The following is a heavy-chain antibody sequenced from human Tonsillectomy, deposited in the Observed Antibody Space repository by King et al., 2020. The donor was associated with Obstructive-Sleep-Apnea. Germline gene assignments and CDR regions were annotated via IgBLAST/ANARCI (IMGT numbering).Heavy chain of an antibody. Sequence: QVQLQESGPGLVKPSQTLSLTCTVSGCSISSGGYYWSWFRQPPGKGLEWSGDIYYSGSPYYNPALKSRVTIPVDTSNNQFSLKLSSVTAADTAVYYCARVDQIAVACKALDYWGQGTLVTVSS. CDR3: ARVDQIAVACKALDY. V-gene: IGHV4-31*03. CDR1: GCSISSGGYY. D-gene: IGHD6-19*01. J-gene: IGHJ4*02. CDR2: IYYSGSP.